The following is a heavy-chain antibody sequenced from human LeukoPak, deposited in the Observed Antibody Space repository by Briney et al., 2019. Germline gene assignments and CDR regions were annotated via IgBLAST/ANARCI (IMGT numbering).Heavy chain of an antibody. Sequence: GGSLRLSCAASGFTFNSYWMSWVRQAPGEGLGWVANINQAGRENYYLDSVKGRFTITRANANNSLSLQMNTPRAQATAVFCCARGPLGYCSVTSCSFDSWGEGTLVTVSS. V-gene: IGHV3-7*01. J-gene: IGHJ4*02. CDR1: GFTFNSYW. CDR3: ARGPLGYCSVTSCSFDS. CDR2: INQAGREN. D-gene: IGHD2-2*01.